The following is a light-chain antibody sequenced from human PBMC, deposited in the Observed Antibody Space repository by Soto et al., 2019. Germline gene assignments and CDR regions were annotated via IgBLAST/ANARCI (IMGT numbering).Light chain of an antibody. Sequence: EVVLTQSTATLSLSPGERATLSCRASQSVSGCLAWYQQKPGQAPRLLIFDASNRATGIPARFSGSGSGTDFTLTISSLQPEDFATYYCQQSYSTPRTFGQGSMVDVK. CDR2: DAS. V-gene: IGKV3-11*01. J-gene: IGKJ1*01. CDR3: QQSYSTPRT. CDR1: QSVSGC.